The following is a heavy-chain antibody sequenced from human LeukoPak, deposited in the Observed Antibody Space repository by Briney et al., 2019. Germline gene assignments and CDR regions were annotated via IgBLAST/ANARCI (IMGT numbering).Heavy chain of an antibody. CDR2: IIPIFGVA. V-gene: IGHV1-69*04. D-gene: IGHD2-15*01. J-gene: IGHJ4*02. Sequence: SVKVSCKASGGTFSSYAISWVRQAPGQGLEWMGRIIPIFGVANYAQKFQGRVTITADKSTSTAYMELSSLTSEDTAVYYCALDPCSGGSCYSAYFDYWGQGTLVTVSS. CDR3: ALDPCSGGSCYSAYFDY. CDR1: GGTFSSYA.